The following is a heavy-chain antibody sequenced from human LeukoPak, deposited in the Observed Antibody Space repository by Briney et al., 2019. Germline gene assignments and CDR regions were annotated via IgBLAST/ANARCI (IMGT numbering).Heavy chain of an antibody. CDR1: GFTVSSNY. D-gene: IGHD6-13*01. J-gene: IGHJ5*02. CDR2: IYSGGST. V-gene: IGHV3-66*02. Sequence: GSLRLSCAAPGFTVSSNYMSWVRQAPGKGLEWVSVIYSGGSTYYADSVKGRFTISRDNSKNTLYLQMNSLRAEDTAVYYCARDPRHTSSWYDWFDPWGQGTLVTVSS. CDR3: ARDPRHTSSWYDWFDP.